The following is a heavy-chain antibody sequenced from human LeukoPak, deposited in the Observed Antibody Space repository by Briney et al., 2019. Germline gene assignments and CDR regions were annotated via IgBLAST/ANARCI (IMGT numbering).Heavy chain of an antibody. J-gene: IGHJ6*02. CDR3: ARSYSNHLFGMDV. CDR1: GFTVSSYY. Sequence: AGGSLRLSCAASGFTVSSYYMTWVSHAPGKGLEWVSVIYSGGSTYYADSVKGRVAISRDNSNNTVFLQVNIVRAEDTAVYYCARSYSNHLFGMDVWGQGTTVTVSS. CDR2: IYSGGST. V-gene: IGHV3-66*01. D-gene: IGHD4-11*01.